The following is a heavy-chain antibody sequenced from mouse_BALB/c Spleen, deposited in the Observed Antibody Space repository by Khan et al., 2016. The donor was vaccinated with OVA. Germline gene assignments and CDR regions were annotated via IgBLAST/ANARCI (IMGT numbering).Heavy chain of an antibody. CDR3: AIHDYGWFTY. V-gene: IGHV1-74*01. D-gene: IGHD2-4*01. CDR2: IDPSNSET. Sequence: QVQLKESGPELVRPGASMKMSCKASGYIFTNYWMHWVKQRPGQGLEWIGMIDPSNSETRLNQKFKDKATLNVDKSSNTAYMQLSSLTSEDAAVYYCAIHDYGWFTYWGQGTLVTVSA. CDR1: GYIFTNYW. J-gene: IGHJ3*01.